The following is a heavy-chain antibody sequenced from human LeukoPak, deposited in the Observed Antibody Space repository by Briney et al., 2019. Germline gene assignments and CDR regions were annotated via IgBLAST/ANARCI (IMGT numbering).Heavy chain of an antibody. D-gene: IGHD3-9*01. CDR3: ARGADSGYSSDN. CDR2: INSDGRST. Sequence: PGGSLRLSCAASGFTFSNYWMHWVRQAPGEGLVWVSRINSDGRSTNYADSVKGRFTISRDNAKNTLYLQMNSLRAEDTAVYYCARGADSGYSSDNWGQGTVVSVSS. CDR1: GFTFSNYW. J-gene: IGHJ4*02. V-gene: IGHV3-74*01.